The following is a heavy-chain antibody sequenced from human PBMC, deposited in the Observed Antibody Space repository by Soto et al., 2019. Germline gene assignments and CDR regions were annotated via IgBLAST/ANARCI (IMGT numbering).Heavy chain of an antibody. CDR3: ARIKASSMDF. D-gene: IGHD3-16*01. CDR1: GYPFVSYG. J-gene: IGHJ6*02. CDR2: INVYSGNT. V-gene: IGHV1-18*01. Sequence: VSCNTSGYPFVSYGIAWVRQAPGQGLEWMGWINVYSGNTDYAQKFRDRITVTTDTSTSTAYMELRGLSSDDTGVYYCARIKASSMDFWGQGTALTVSS.